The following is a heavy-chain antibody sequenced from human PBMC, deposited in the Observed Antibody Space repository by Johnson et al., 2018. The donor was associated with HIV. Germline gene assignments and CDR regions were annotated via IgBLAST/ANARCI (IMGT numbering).Heavy chain of an antibody. Sequence: VQLVESGGGLVQPGGSLRLSCAASGFTVSSNYMSWVRQAPGKGLEWVSVIYSGGSTYYADSVKGRFTISRDNSKNTLYLQRNSLRAEDTAVYYCARRSSGWYGAFDIWGQGTMVTVSS. V-gene: IGHV3-66*01. D-gene: IGHD6-19*01. J-gene: IGHJ3*02. CDR3: ARRSSGWYGAFDI. CDR1: GFTVSSNY. CDR2: IYSGGST.